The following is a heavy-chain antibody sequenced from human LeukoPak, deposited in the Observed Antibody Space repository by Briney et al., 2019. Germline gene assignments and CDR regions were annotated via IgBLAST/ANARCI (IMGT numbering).Heavy chain of an antibody. J-gene: IGHJ6*02. CDR3: AGVPAANYYYYGMDV. CDR1: GGSISSYY. Sequence: PSETLSLTCTVSGGSISSYYWSWIRQPAGKGLEWIGRIYTSGSTNYNPSLKSRVTMSVDTSKNQFSLKLSSVTAADTAVYYCAGVPAANYYYYGMDVWGQGTTVTVSS. D-gene: IGHD2-2*01. V-gene: IGHV4-4*07. CDR2: IYTSGST.